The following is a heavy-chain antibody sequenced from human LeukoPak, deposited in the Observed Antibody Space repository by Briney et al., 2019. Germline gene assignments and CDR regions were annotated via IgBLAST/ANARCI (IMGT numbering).Heavy chain of an antibody. D-gene: IGHD5-24*01. V-gene: IGHV1-18*01. CDR2: IGSNEGQT. Sequence: ASVKVSCKSSGYTFSRYGISWVRQAPGQGLEWVGWIGSNEGQTNYAKKLQGRVTMTTDTSTRTAYMELRSLRSDDTAVYYCARDLRAFRDGYKNSNYYLAYWGQGTLVTVSS. CDR3: ARDLRAFRDGYKNSNYYLAY. J-gene: IGHJ4*02. CDR1: GYTFSRYG.